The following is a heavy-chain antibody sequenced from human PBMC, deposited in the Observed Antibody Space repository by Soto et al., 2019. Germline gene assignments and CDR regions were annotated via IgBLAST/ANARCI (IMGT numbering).Heavy chain of an antibody. V-gene: IGHV4-4*02. CDR3: AFRTSHRGLLGIDY. CDR1: GGSISSSNW. CDR2: IYHSGST. J-gene: IGHJ4*02. Sequence: QVQLQESGPGLVKPSGTLSLTCAVSGGSISSSNWWSWVRQPPGKGLEWIGEIYHSGSTNYNPSLKSRVTISVDKSKHQFSLRLSSVTAADTAVYYCAFRTSHRGLLGIDYWGQGTLVTVSS. D-gene: IGHD1-26*01.